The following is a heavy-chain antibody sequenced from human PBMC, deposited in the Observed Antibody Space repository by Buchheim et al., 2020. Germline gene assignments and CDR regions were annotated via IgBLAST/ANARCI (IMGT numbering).Heavy chain of an antibody. CDR1: GFNSSDYY. J-gene: IGHJ4*02. CDR2: ISHSGSNI. D-gene: IGHD3-16*01. CDR3: ARVPDGVDY. V-gene: IGHV3-11*01. Sequence: QVQLVESGGGLVKPGGSLRLSCAASGFNSSDYYMSWIRQAPGKGLEWVSYISHSGSNINYADSVTGRFPISREHDKNSLYLQMHSLRVEDTALYYCARVPDGVDYWGQGTL.